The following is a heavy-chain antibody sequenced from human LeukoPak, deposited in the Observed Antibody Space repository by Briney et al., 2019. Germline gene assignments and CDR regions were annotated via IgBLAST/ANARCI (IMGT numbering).Heavy chain of an antibody. V-gene: IGHV3-64D*06. Sequence: GGSLRLSCSASGFTFSSYAMHWVRQAPGKGLEYVSAISSNGGSTYYADSVKGRFTISRDNSKNTLYLQMSSLRAEDTAVYYCVKAKGLLFLWFRESDSWGQGTLVTVSS. J-gene: IGHJ4*02. CDR1: GFTFSSYA. CDR2: ISSNGGST. D-gene: IGHD3-10*01. CDR3: VKAKGLLFLWFRESDS.